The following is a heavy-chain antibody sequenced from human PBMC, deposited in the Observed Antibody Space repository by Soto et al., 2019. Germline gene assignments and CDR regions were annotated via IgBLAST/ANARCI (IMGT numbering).Heavy chain of an antibody. CDR3: ARDDSSGYYSNDTDAFDI. Sequence: GGSLRLSCAASGFTFSSYAMHWVRQAPGKGLEWVAVISYDGSNKYYADSVKGRFTISRDNSKNTLYLQMNSLRAEDTAVYYCARDDSSGYYSNDTDAFDIWGQGTMVTVSS. D-gene: IGHD3-22*01. CDR1: GFTFSSYA. CDR2: ISYDGSNK. V-gene: IGHV3-30-3*01. J-gene: IGHJ3*02.